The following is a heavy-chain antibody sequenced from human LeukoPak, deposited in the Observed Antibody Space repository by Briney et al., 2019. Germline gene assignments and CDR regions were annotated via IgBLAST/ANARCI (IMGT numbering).Heavy chain of an antibody. J-gene: IGHJ4*02. CDR1: GGSISSYY. V-gene: IGHV4-59*01. D-gene: IGHD2-2*02. CDR2: IYYSGST. CDR3: ARDVIPTLL. Sequence: SETLSLTCTVSGGSISSYYWSWIRQPPGKGLEWIGYIYYSGSTNYNPSLKSRVTISVDTSKNQFSLKLSSVTAADTAVYYCARDVIPTLLWGQGTQVTVSS.